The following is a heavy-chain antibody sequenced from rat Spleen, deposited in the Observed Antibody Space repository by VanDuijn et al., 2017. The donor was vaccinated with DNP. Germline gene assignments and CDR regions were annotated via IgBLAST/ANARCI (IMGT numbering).Heavy chain of an antibody. D-gene: IGHD1-10*01. V-gene: IGHV5-31*01. CDR1: GFTFNKYW. CDR2: ISTGGGNT. CDR3: ARLGATKRDWFAY. J-gene: IGHJ3*01. Sequence: EVQLVESGGGLVQPGRSLKLSCVASGFTFNKYWMTWIRQVPGKGLEWVAAISTGGGNTYYRDSVKSRFTISRDNAKSTLYLQMDSLRSEDTATYYCARLGATKRDWFAYWGQGTLVTVSS.